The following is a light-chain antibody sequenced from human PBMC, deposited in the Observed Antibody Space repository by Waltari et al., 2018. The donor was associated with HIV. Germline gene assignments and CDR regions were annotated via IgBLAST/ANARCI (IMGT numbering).Light chain of an antibody. V-gene: IGLV2-23*02. J-gene: IGLJ1*01. CDR2: EFS. CDR3: CSYAGSSTYV. CDR1: SSDVGRYNL. Sequence: QYALTPPASGSGAPDKSNTLSGTGTSSDVGRYNLLHCYQQHPGKAPKLIIYEFSKRPSGVSHRFSGSKSGNTASLTISGLQSEDEADYSCCSYAGSSTYVFGTGTKVTVL.